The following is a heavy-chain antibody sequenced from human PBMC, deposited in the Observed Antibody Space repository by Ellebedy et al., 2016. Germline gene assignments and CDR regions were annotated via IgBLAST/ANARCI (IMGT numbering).Heavy chain of an antibody. D-gene: IGHD4-17*01. CDR2: IYTTMRT. V-gene: IGHV4-4*07. Sequence: GSLRLXXTVSGASISDYYWSWIRQPAGKGLEWIGHIYTTMRTTYNPSLKSRVTMSVDTSKNQFSLKMFSVTAADTAVYYCARDEGTTVITYRFDYWGQGTMVTVSS. J-gene: IGHJ4*02. CDR1: GASISDYY. CDR3: ARDEGTTVITYRFDY.